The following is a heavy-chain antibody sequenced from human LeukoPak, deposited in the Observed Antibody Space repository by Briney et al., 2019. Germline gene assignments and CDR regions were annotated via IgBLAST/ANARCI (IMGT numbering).Heavy chain of an antibody. CDR2: IIPIFGTA. V-gene: IGHV1-69*01. D-gene: IGHD1-14*01. CDR3: ARNNEPDYWYYMDV. J-gene: IGHJ6*03. CDR1: GGTFSSYA. Sequence: SVKVSCKASGGTFSSYAISLVRQAPGQGLEWMGGIIPIFGTANYAQKFQGRVTITADESTSTAYMELSSLRSEDTAVYYCARNNEPDYWYYMDVWGKGTTVTVSS.